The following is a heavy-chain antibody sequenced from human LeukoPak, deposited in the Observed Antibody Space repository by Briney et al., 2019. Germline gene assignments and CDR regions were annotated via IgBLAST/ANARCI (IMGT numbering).Heavy chain of an antibody. CDR3: ARVFCSGSSCSHFDY. CDR2: IDDDGTTI. V-gene: IGHV3-74*01. Sequence: GGSLRLSCAASGFTFSSYWMHWVCQAPGKGLVWVSRIDDDGTTIDYADSVKGRFTISRDNAKNTLYLQMNSLRAEDTAVYYCARVFCSGSSCSHFDYWGQGTLVTVSS. CDR1: GFTFSSYW. D-gene: IGHD2-15*01. J-gene: IGHJ4*02.